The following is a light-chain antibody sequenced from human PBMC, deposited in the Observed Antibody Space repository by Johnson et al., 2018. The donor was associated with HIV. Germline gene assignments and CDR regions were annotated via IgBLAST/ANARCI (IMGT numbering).Light chain of an antibody. Sequence: QSVLTQPPSVSAAPGQKVTISCSGSSSNIGNNYVSWYQQLPGTAPKLLIYENNKQSSGIPDRFSGSKSGTSATLGITGLQTGDEADYYCGTWDSSLSENVFGTGTKVTVL. CDR3: GTWDSSLSENV. V-gene: IGLV1-51*02. CDR2: ENN. CDR1: SSNIGNNY. J-gene: IGLJ1*01.